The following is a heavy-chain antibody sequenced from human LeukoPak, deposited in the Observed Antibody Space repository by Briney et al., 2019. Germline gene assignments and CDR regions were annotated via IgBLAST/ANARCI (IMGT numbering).Heavy chain of an antibody. D-gene: IGHD3-16*01. J-gene: IGHJ6*02. CDR2: IYYSGST. CDR1: GGSISSYY. CDR3: VGGSGVHHYYYYYGMDV. Sequence: PSETLSLTCTVSGGSISSYYWSWFRQPPGKGLEWIGYIYYSGSTNYNPSLKSRVTISVDTSKNQFSLKLSSVTAADTAVYYCVGGSGVHHYYYYYGMDVWGQGTTVTVSS. V-gene: IGHV4-59*08.